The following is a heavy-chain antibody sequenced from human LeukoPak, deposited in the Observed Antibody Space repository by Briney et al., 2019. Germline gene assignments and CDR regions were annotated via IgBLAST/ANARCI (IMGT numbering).Heavy chain of an antibody. D-gene: IGHD3-16*01. CDR1: GGSITSYY. Sequence: SETLSLTCTVSGGSITSYYWSWIRQPPGKGLEWIGYIFYSGSTNYNPSLESRVTISVDTSKNQFSLKLSSVTAAVTAVYYCARLRDYGSSDYWGQGTLVTVSS. CDR3: ARLRDYGSSDY. CDR2: IFYSGST. V-gene: IGHV4-59*01. J-gene: IGHJ4*02.